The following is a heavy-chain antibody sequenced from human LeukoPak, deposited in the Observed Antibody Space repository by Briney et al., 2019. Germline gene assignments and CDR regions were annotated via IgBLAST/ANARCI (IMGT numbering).Heavy chain of an antibody. J-gene: IGHJ1*01. V-gene: IGHV3-11*01. CDR1: GFTFSDYC. D-gene: IGHD1-26*01. CDR3: ARDGLALVGADNAEYFQH. Sequence: GGSLRLSCAASGFTFSDYCMSWIRQAPGKGLEWVSYISSSGSTIYYADSVKGRFTISRGNAKNSLYLQMNSLRAEDTAVYYCARDGLALVGADNAEYFQHWGQGTLVTVSS. CDR2: ISSSGSTI.